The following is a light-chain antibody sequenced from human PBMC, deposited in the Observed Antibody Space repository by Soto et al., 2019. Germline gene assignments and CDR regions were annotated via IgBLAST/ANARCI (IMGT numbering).Light chain of an antibody. Sequence: QSALTQPASVSGSPGQSITISCTGTSSDVGGYNYVSWYQQHPGKAPKLIIYEVSNRPSGVSNRFSGPKSGDTASLTISGLHAEDEADYYCSSYTSSSTLYVFGTGTKVTVL. CDR1: SSDVGGYNY. CDR2: EVS. CDR3: SSYTSSSTLYV. J-gene: IGLJ1*01. V-gene: IGLV2-14*01.